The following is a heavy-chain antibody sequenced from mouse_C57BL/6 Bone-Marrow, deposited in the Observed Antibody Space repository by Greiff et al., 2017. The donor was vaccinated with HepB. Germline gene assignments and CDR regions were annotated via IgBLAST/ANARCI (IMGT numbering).Heavy chain of an antibody. CDR1: GYTFTDYY. CDR3: ARPFYYSNFPLAMDY. D-gene: IGHD2-5*01. J-gene: IGHJ4*01. CDR2: INPYNGGT. V-gene: IGHV1-19*01. Sequence: EVQLQQSGPVLMKPGASVKMSCKASGYTFTDYYMNWVKQSHGKSLEWIGVINPYNGGTSYNQKFKGKATLTVDKSSSTAYMELNSLTSEDSAVYYCARPFYYSNFPLAMDYWGQGTSVTVSS.